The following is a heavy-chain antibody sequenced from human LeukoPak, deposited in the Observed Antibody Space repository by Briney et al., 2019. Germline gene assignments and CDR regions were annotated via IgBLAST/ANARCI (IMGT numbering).Heavy chain of an antibody. CDR2: IKQDGSEE. V-gene: IGHV3-7*01. Sequence: GGSLRLSCTASGFTFGDYAMSWVRQAPGKGLEWVANIKQDGSEEYYVDSVKGRFTISRDNAKNSLYLQMNSLRAEDTAVYYCARAPGQQLVHFDYWGQGTLVTVSS. CDR1: GFTFGDYA. CDR3: ARAPGQQLVHFDY. D-gene: IGHD6-13*01. J-gene: IGHJ4*02.